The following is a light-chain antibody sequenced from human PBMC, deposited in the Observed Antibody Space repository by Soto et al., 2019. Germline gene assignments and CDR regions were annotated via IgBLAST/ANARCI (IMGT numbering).Light chain of an antibody. CDR2: DVS. CDR1: SSDVGGYNY. V-gene: IGLV2-14*01. CDR3: SSYTSSSPPSHV. J-gene: IGLJ1*01. Sequence: QSVLAQPASVSGSPGQSITISCTGTSSDVGGYNYVSWYQQHPGKAPKLMIYDVSNRPSGVSNRFSGSKSGNTASLTISGLQAEDESYYYCSSYTSSSPPSHVFGTGTKVTVL.